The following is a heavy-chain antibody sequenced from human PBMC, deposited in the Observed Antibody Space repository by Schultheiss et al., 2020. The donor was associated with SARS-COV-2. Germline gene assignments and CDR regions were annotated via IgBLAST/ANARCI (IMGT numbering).Heavy chain of an antibody. Sequence: SQTLSLTCTVSGGSISSGGYYWSWIRQHPGKGLQWIGYIYSSGSTNYNPSLKSRVTISVDTSKNQFSLKLSSVTAADTAVYYCARVMDYGMDVWGQGTTVTVSS. D-gene: IGHD5-24*01. CDR3: ARVMDYGMDV. CDR1: GGSISSGGYY. J-gene: IGHJ6*02. V-gene: IGHV4-31*03. CDR2: IYSSGST.